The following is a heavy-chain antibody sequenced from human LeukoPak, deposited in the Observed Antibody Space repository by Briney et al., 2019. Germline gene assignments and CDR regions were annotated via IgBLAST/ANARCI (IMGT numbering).Heavy chain of an antibody. J-gene: IGHJ4*02. V-gene: IGHV1-46*01. D-gene: IGHD2-2*01. CDR2: INPSGGST. Sequence: ASVKVSCKASGYTFTSYYMHRVRQAPGQGLEWMGIINPSGGSTSYAQKFQGRVTMTRDTSTSTVYMELSSLRSEDTAVYYCARDMGVVPAAMRYFDYWGQGTLVTVSS. CDR3: ARDMGVVPAAMRYFDY. CDR1: GYTFTSYY.